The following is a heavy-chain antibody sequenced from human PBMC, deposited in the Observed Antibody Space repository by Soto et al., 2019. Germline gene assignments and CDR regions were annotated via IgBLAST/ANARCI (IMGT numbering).Heavy chain of an antibody. D-gene: IGHD2-2*01. Sequence: EVQLVESGGGLVQPGGSLRLSCAASGFTFSSYDMHWFRHATVQGLEWFSAIGTAGDTYYPGSVKGRFTISRENAKTSLYLQMNILRAEDPAVYYCAIGPYCSSTSCYPVWFDPWGQGTLVTVSS. CDR3: AIGPYCSSTSCYPVWFDP. J-gene: IGHJ5*02. CDR2: IGTAGDT. V-gene: IGHV3-13*01. CDR1: GFTFSSYD.